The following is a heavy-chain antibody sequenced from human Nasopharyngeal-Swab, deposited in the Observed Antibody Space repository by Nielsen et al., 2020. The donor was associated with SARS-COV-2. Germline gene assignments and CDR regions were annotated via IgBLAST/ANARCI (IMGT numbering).Heavy chain of an antibody. J-gene: IGHJ6*02. D-gene: IGHD6-19*01. Sequence: GGSLRLSCAASGFTFSSYSMNWVRQAPGKGLEWVSSISSSSSYIYYADSVKGRFTISRDNAKNSLYLQMNSLRAEDTAVYYCARSSGGIYGMDVWGQGTTVTVSS. CDR2: ISSSSSYI. CDR1: GFTFSSYS. CDR3: ARSSGGIYGMDV. V-gene: IGHV3-21*01.